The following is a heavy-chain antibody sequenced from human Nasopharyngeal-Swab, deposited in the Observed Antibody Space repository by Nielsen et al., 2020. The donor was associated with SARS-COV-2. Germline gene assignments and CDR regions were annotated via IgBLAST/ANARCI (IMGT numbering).Heavy chain of an antibody. J-gene: IGHJ6*03. Sequence: GESLKISCAASGFTFSNYGMHWVRQAPSKGLEWVAVISYHGSYKYYADSVKGRFTISRDNSKNTLYLQMNSLRAEDTAVFYCAKDGEAFYYYYYYMDVWGKGTTVTVSS. CDR3: AKDGEAFYYYYYYMDV. CDR2: ISYHGSYK. CDR1: GFTFSNYG. D-gene: IGHD2/OR15-2a*01. V-gene: IGHV3-30*18.